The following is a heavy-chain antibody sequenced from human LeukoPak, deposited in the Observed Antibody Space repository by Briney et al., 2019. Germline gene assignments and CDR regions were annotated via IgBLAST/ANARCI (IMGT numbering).Heavy chain of an antibody. J-gene: IGHJ4*02. Sequence: GGSLRLSCSASGFTFSSYAMGWVRQAPGKGLEWVSAISGSGGSTYYADSLTGRFTISRDNSKNTLYLQMNSLRAEDTAVYSCAKRVTAFWAYFDYWGQGTLVTVSS. CDR3: AKRVTAFWAYFDY. CDR1: GFTFSSYA. CDR2: ISGSGGST. D-gene: IGHD3-3*01. V-gene: IGHV3-23*01.